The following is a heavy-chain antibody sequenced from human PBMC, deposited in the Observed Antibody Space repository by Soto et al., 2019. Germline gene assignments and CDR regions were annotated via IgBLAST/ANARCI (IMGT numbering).Heavy chain of an antibody. Sequence: QVQLVQSGAEVKKPGSSVKVSCKASGGTFSSYAISWVRQAPGQGLEWMGGIIPIFGTANYAQKFQGRVTITADESTSTAYMELSSLRSEDTAVYYCAAPYCISTSCPMGGRYYDYGMDVWGQGTTVTVSS. J-gene: IGHJ6*02. CDR2: IIPIFGTA. CDR1: GGTFSSYA. V-gene: IGHV1-69*12. CDR3: AAPYCISTSCPMGGRYYDYGMDV. D-gene: IGHD2-2*01.